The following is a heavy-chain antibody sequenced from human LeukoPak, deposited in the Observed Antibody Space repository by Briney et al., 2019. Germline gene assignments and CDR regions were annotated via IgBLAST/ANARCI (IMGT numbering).Heavy chain of an antibody. CDR3: ARMDGYNRIFDY. V-gene: IGHV1-69*05. CDR1: GGTFSSYA. Sequence: SGKVSCKASGGTFSSYAISWVRQAPGQGLEWMGGIIPIFGTANYEQKFQGRVTITTDESTSTAYMELSSLRSEDTAVYYCARMDGYNRIFDYWGQGTLVTVSS. J-gene: IGHJ4*02. D-gene: IGHD5-24*01. CDR2: IIPIFGTA.